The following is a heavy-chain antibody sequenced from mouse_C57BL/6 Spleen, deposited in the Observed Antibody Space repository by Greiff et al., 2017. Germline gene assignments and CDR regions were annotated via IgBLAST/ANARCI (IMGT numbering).Heavy chain of an antibody. CDR3: ARLHYGSSYWYFDV. Sequence: VKLQESGAELVRPGSSVKLSCKASGYTFTSYWMHWVKQRPIQGLEWIGNIDPSDSETHYNQKFKDKATLTVDKSSSTAYMQLSSLTSEDSAVYYCARLHYGSSYWYFDVWGTGTTVTVSS. J-gene: IGHJ1*03. CDR2: IDPSDSET. V-gene: IGHV1-52*01. D-gene: IGHD1-1*01. CDR1: GYTFTSYW.